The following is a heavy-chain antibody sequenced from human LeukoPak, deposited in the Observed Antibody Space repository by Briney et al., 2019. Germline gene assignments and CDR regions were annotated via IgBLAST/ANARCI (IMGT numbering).Heavy chain of an antibody. D-gene: IGHD6-13*01. V-gene: IGHV4-61*08. CDR1: GGSISSGGYY. J-gene: IGHJ2*01. CDR3: ARDRYPWGSSWPWYFDL. CDR2: IYYSGGT. Sequence: PSETLSLTCTVSGGSISSGGYYWSWIRQHPGKGLEWIGYIYYSGGTFYNPSLKSRVTISVDTSKNQFSLKLSSVTAADTAVYYCARDRYPWGSSWPWYFDLWGRGTLVTVSS.